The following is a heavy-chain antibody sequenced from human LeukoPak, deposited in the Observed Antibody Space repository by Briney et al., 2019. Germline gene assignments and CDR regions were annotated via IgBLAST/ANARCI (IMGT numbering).Heavy chain of an antibody. J-gene: IGHJ6*02. Sequence: GESLKISCKGSGYSFTSYWIGWVRQMPGKGLEWMGIIYPGDSDTRYSPSFQDQVTISADKSISTAYLQWSSLKASDTAMYYCARLRRNYYYYYGMDVWGQGTTVTVSS. CDR2: IYPGDSDT. CDR3: ARLRRNYYYYYGMDV. V-gene: IGHV5-51*01. CDR1: GYSFTSYW.